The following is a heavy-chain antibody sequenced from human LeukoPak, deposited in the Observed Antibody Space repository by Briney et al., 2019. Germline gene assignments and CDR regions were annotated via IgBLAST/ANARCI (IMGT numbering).Heavy chain of an antibody. Sequence: ASVKVSCKXSGYTFTDYYMHWVQQAPGKGLEWMGLVDPEDGETIYAEKFQGRVTMTRNTSISTAYMELSSLRSEDTAVYYCAIAAAGTYPDYWGQGTLVTVSS. CDR3: AIAAAGTYPDY. D-gene: IGHD6-13*01. CDR2: VDPEDGET. V-gene: IGHV1-69-2*01. J-gene: IGHJ4*02. CDR1: GYTFTDYY.